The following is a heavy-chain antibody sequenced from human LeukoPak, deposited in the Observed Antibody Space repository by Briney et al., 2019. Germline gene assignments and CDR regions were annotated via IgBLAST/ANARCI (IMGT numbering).Heavy chain of an antibody. CDR2: MSNGGRT. CDR3: ARHGYNDFKFDP. J-gene: IGHJ5*02. CDR1: GGSISNYY. V-gene: IGHV4-59*08. D-gene: IGHD5-24*01. Sequence: SETLSLTCTVSGGSISNYYWSWIRQPPGKGLEWVGYMSNGGRTNYNPSLKSRVTISADTSKNEFSLKLTSVTAADTAVYYCARHGYNDFKFDPWGQGTLVTVSS.